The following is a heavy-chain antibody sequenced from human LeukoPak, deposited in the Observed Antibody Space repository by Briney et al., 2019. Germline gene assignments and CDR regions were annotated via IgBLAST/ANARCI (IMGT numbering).Heavy chain of an antibody. CDR3: ARKYYDRDPNAFDI. CDR2: MNPNSGNT. J-gene: IGHJ3*02. D-gene: IGHD3-22*01. Sequence: ASVKVSCKASGYTFTSYDINWVRQATGQGLEWMGWMNPNSGNTGYAQKFQGRVTMTRDTFTSTVYMELSSLRSEDTAVYYCARKYYDRDPNAFDIWGQGTMVTVSS. CDR1: GYTFTSYD. V-gene: IGHV1-8*01.